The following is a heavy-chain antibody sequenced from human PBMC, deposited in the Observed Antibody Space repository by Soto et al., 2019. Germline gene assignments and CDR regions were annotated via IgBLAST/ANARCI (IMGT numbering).Heavy chain of an antibody. CDR2: IYYSGST. J-gene: IGHJ4*02. D-gene: IGHD5-12*01. V-gene: IGHV4-30-4*01. CDR1: GGSISSGDYY. Sequence: SETLSLTCTVSGGSISSGDYYWSWIRQPPGKGLEWIGYIYYSGSTNYNPSLKSRVTISVDKSKNQFSLKLSSVTAADTAVYYCARRGIVASRYYFDYWGQGTLVTVSS. CDR3: ARRGIVASRYYFDY.